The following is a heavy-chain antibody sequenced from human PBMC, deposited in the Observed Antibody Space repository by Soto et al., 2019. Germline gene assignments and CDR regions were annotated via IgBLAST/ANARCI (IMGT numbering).Heavy chain of an antibody. CDR3: ARAAEGGYDTNIDY. CDR2: INPNSGGT. V-gene: IGHV1-2*04. CDR1: GYTFTGYY. J-gene: IGHJ4*02. D-gene: IGHD5-12*01. Sequence: ASVKVSCKASGYTFTGYYMHWVRQAPGQGLEWMGWINPNSGGTNYAQKFQGWVTMTRDTSISTAYMELSRLRSDDTAVYYCARAAEGGYDTNIDYWGQGTLVTVSS.